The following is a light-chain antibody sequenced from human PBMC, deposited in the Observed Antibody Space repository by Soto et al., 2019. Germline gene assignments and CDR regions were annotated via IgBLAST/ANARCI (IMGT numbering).Light chain of an antibody. CDR1: QRLLHSNGNTF. Sequence: EIVMTQSPPSLTVTPGEPASISCRSSQRLLHSNGNTFLDWYVQKPGQSPQLLIYLGSNRASGVPDRVSGSEAGTDFTLKISRVXXXDVGVYYCMQALQXPYTFGQGTKLXIK. CDR3: MQALQXPYT. J-gene: IGKJ2*01. V-gene: IGKV2-28*01. CDR2: LGS.